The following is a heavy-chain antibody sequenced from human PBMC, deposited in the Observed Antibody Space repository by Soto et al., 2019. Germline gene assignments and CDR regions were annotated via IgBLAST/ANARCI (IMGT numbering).Heavy chain of an antibody. Sequence: PGESLKISCKGSGYSFTSYWISWVRQMPGKGLEWMGRIDPSDSYTNYSPSFQGHVTISADKSISTAYLQWSSLKASDTAMYYCARHPKNGDRDPGSWFDPWGQGTLVTVSS. D-gene: IGHD4-17*01. CDR2: IDPSDSYT. J-gene: IGHJ5*02. CDR1: GYSFTSYW. CDR3: ARHPKNGDRDPGSWFDP. V-gene: IGHV5-10-1*01.